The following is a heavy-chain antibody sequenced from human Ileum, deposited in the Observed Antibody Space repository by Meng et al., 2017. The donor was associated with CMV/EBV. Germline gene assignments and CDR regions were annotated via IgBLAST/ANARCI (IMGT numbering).Heavy chain of an antibody. CDR1: SASISPYY. CDR2: IYTGGPT. CDR3: ARGQTVRGFEY. D-gene: IGHD3-10*01. J-gene: IGHJ4*02. V-gene: IGHV4-4*07. Sequence: QGDLRESGPGLVKPSETLSLTCTVSSASISPYYWNWIRQPAGKGLEWIGRIYTGGPTDYNPSLKSRVTMSVDTSKNQFFLNLSSVTAADTAVYYCARGQTVRGFEYWGLGILVTVSS.